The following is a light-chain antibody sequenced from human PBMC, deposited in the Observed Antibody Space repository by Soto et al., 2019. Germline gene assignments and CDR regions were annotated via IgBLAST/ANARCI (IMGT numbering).Light chain of an antibody. J-gene: IGLJ1*01. CDR2: DVS. CDR1: SSDVGGYNY. Sequence: SALTQPASVSGSPGHSITISRTGTSSDVGGYNYVSWYQQHPGKAPKLMIYDVSNRPSGVSNRFSGSKSGNTASLTISGLQAEDEADYYCSSYTSSLYVFGTGTKVTVL. CDR3: SSYTSSLYV. V-gene: IGLV2-14*01.